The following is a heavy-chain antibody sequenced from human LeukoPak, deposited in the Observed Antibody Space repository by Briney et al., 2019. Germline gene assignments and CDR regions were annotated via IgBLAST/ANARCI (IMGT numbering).Heavy chain of an antibody. CDR1: GYSFTSYW. CDR3: ARGGGKGYYYYYYMDV. Sequence: GESLKISCKGSGYSFTSYWIGWVRQMPGKGLEWMGIIYPGDSDTRYSPSLQGQVTISADKSISTAYLQWSSLRAEDTAVYYCARGGGKGYYYYYYMDVWGKGTTVTVSS. CDR2: IYPGDSDT. V-gene: IGHV5-51*01. J-gene: IGHJ6*03. D-gene: IGHD4-23*01.